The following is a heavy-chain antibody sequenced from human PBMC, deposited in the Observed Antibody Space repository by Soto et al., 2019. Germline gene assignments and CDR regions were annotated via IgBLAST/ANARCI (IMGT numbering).Heavy chain of an antibody. Sequence: KHSETLSLTCAVYGGSFSGSYWAGFRKPPGKGLEWIGEINHSGSTNYNPSLKSRVTISVDTSKNQFSLKLSSVTAADTAVYYCARTRGYHTMYYFDYWGQGTLVTVSS. V-gene: IGHV4-34*01. CDR2: INHSGST. J-gene: IGHJ4*02. CDR1: GGSFSGSY. CDR3: ARTRGYHTMYYFDY. D-gene: IGHD3-10*02.